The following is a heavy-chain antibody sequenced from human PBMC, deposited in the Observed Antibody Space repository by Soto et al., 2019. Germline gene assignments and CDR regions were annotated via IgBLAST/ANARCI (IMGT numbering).Heavy chain of an antibody. V-gene: IGHV3-21*01. D-gene: IGHD3-3*01. Sequence: EVQLVESGGGLVKPGGSLRLSCAASGFTFSSYSMNWVRQAPGKGLEWVSSISSSSSYIYYADSVKGRFTISRDNAKNSLYLQMNSLRAEDTAVYYCARDFYDCWSGSDYGLLAYWGQGTLVTVSS. J-gene: IGHJ4*02. CDR1: GFTFSSYS. CDR3: ARDFYDCWSGSDYGLLAY. CDR2: ISSSSSYI.